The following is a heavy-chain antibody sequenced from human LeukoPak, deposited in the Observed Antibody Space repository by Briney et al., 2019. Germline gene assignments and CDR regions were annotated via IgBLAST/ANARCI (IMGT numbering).Heavy chain of an antibody. CDR2: INPNSGGT. D-gene: IGHD1-26*01. CDR3: ARDDSSGSLWFDP. Sequence: ASVKVSCKASAYTFTGYYMHWVRQAPGQGLEWMGWINPNSGGTNYAQKFQGRVTITRDTSISTAYMELSRLRSDDTAVYYCARDDSSGSLWFDPWGQGTLVTVSS. V-gene: IGHV1-2*02. CDR1: AYTFTGYY. J-gene: IGHJ5*02.